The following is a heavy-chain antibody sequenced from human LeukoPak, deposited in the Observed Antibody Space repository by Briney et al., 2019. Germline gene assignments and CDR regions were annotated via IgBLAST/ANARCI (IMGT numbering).Heavy chain of an antibody. CDR3: ARGNRGLLWFGSL. J-gene: IGHJ4*02. D-gene: IGHD3-10*01. CDR2: IYYSGST. Sequence: SETLSLTCTVSGGSISSYYWSWIRQPPGKGLEWVGYIYYSGSTNYNPSLKSRVTISVDTSKNQFSLKLSSVTAADTAVYYCARGNRGLLWFGSLWGQGTLVTVSS. V-gene: IGHV4-59*12. CDR1: GGSISSYY.